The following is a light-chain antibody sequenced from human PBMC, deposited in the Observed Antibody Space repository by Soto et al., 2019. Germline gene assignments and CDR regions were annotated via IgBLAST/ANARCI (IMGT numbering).Light chain of an antibody. J-gene: IGKJ1*01. CDR1: QSVSSSY. CDR2: GAS. CDR3: QRYGSSPRT. V-gene: IGKV3-20*01. Sequence: EIVLTQSPGTLSLSPGERATLSCRASQSVSSSYLAWYQQKPGQAPSLLIYGASSRATGIPERFIGSGSGTDFTLTINSLESEDFAVYYCQRYGSSPRTFGQGTNVQI.